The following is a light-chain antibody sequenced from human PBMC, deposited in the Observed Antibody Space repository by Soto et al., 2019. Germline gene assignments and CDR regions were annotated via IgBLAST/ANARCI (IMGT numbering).Light chain of an antibody. CDR1: QSISSW. V-gene: IGKV1-5*01. J-gene: IGKJ5*01. CDR2: DAS. CDR3: QQSDTSLIS. Sequence: DIQRTLFPSTLSADLRDGIAIRCRASQSISSWLAWYQQKPGKAPKLLIYDASSLESGVPSRFSGSGSGTDFTLTIIRLEPQDFAVYYCQQSDTSLISFAEGTRLENK.